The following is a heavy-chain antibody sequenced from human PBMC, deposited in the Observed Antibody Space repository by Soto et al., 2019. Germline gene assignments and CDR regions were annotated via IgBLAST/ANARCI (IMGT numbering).Heavy chain of an antibody. Sequence: ASVKVSCKASGYTFTSYGISWVRQAPGQGLEWMGWISAYNGNTNYAQKLQGRVTMTTDTSTSTAYMELRSLRSDDTAVYYCARDGSGYALKYYFDYWGQGTLVTVSS. D-gene: IGHD3-22*01. CDR1: GYTFTSYG. CDR3: ARDGSGYALKYYFDY. V-gene: IGHV1-18*01. J-gene: IGHJ4*02. CDR2: ISAYNGNT.